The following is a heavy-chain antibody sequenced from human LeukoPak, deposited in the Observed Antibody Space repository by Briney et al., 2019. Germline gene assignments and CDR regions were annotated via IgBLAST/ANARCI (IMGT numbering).Heavy chain of an antibody. J-gene: IGHJ4*02. Sequence: GGSLRLSCAASGFTFSDYYMNWVRQAPGKGLEWVSYISSSGSTIYYADSVKGRFTISRDNAKNSLYLQMNSLRAEDTAVYYCARSYDFEPLKYYFDYWGQGTLVTVSS. D-gene: IGHD5-12*01. CDR3: ARSYDFEPLKYYFDY. V-gene: IGHV3-11*04. CDR2: ISSSGSTI. CDR1: GFTFSDYY.